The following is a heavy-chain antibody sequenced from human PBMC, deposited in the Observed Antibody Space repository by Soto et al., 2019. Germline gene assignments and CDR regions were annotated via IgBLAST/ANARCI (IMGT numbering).Heavy chain of an antibody. D-gene: IGHD3-10*01. Sequence: QVQLQQWGAGLLKPSETLSLTCAVYGGSFSGYYWSWIRQPPGKGLEWIGEINHSGSTNHNPSLNTPVTTSVDTSKNQLPLKLSSVTAADTAVYYCARGRITFVRRATYDYWGQGTLVTVSS. V-gene: IGHV4-34*01. CDR3: ARGRITFVRRATYDY. CDR1: GGSFSGYY. CDR2: INHSGST. J-gene: IGHJ4*02.